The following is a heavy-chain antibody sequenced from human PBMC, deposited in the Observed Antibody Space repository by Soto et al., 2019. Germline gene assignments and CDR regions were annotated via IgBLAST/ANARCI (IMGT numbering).Heavy chain of an antibody. Sequence: GGSLRLSCAASGFTFSAYAMSWVRQAPGKGLEWVSSVDGSGRNTYYTDSVKGRFTISRDNSKNTLFLQMNSLRAEDTAVYYCAKARNVLTAFSSYYFYGMDVWGQGTTVTVSS. CDR1: GFTFSAYA. D-gene: IGHD3-9*01. CDR2: VDGSGRNT. V-gene: IGHV3-23*01. J-gene: IGHJ6*02. CDR3: AKARNVLTAFSSYYFYGMDV.